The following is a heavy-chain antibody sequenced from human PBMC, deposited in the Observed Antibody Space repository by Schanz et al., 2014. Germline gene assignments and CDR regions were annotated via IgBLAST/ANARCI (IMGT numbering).Heavy chain of an antibody. V-gene: IGHV3-23*01. CDR2: ITGASDHI. CDR1: GLIFSNYV. J-gene: IGHJ5*02. Sequence: EVQLLESGGGLVQPGGSLKLSCAASGLIFSNYVMSWVRQAPGKGLEWVSGITGASDHIDYAESVKGRFTISRDNSKNTLYLQMDSLRAEDTAVYFCAKAADWPVTRFDPWGQGTLVTVSS. CDR3: AKAADWPVTRFDP. D-gene: IGHD3-9*01.